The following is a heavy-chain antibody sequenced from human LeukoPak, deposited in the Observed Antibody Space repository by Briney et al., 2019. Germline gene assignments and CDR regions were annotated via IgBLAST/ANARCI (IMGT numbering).Heavy chain of an antibody. CDR1: GGSISSSSYY. CDR3: ARDMRVDALDI. Sequence: SETLSLTCTVSGGSISSSSYYWGWIRQPPGKGLEWIGSIYYSGTTYYNPSLKSRVTISVDTSKNQCSLKLSSVTAADTAVYYCARDMRVDALDIWGQGKMVTVSS. V-gene: IGHV4-39*07. J-gene: IGHJ3*02. D-gene: IGHD3-16*01. CDR2: IYYSGTT.